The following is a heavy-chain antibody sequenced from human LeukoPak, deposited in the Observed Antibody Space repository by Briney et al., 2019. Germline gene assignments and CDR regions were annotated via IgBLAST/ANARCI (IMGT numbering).Heavy chain of an antibody. CDR2: ITAYNGNT. CDR1: RYTFTSYG. CDR3: ARGGIPEPFDY. V-gene: IGHV1-18*01. J-gene: IGHJ4*02. D-gene: IGHD1-14*01. Sequence: ASVKVSCKGSRYTFTSYGISWVRQAPGQGLEWMGWITAYNGNTNYAQKLQARVTMTTDTSTSTAYMELRSLRSDDTAVYYCARGGIPEPFDYWGQGTLVTVSS.